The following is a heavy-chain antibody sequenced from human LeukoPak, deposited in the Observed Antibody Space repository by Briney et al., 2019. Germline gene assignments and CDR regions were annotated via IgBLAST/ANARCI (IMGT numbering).Heavy chain of an antibody. V-gene: IGHV3-23*01. D-gene: IGHD3-22*01. Sequence: GGSLRLSCAASGFTFSSYAMSWVRQAPGKGLEWVSIISGSDGTTYYADSVKGRFTISRDNSKNTLYLQMNSLRAEDTAVYYCAKDRRDSTYCYDSSLLYYFDYWGQGTLVTVSS. CDR3: AKDRRDSTYCYDSSLLYYFDY. CDR1: GFTFSSYA. CDR2: ISGSDGTT. J-gene: IGHJ4*02.